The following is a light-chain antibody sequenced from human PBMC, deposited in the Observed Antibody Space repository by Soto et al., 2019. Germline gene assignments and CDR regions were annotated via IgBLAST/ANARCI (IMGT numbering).Light chain of an antibody. V-gene: IGKV1-5*01. Sequence: DIQRTQSPSALSASVGDRVTITCRASQSITYWLAWYQKKPGRAPKLLIYDVFNLQSGVPSRFSGSGSGPEFTLPRSSLQPDDSATYYCPQYHSFSFTFGQGTKLEI. J-gene: IGKJ2*01. CDR3: PQYHSFSFT. CDR2: DVF. CDR1: QSITYW.